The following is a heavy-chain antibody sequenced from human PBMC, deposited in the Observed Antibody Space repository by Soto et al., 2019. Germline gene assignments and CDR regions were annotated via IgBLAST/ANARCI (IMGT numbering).Heavy chain of an antibody. V-gene: IGHV1-8*01. CDR2: MNPNSGNT. J-gene: IGHJ6*02. CDR1: GYTFTSYD. Sequence: ASVKVSCKASGYTFTSYDINWVRQATGQGLEWMGWMNPNSGNTGYAQKLQGRVTMTRHTSISTAYMELSSLRSYDTAVYYCARQGPLHRPPDYYYYGMDVWGQGTTVTVSS. CDR3: ARQGPLHRPPDYYYYGMDV.